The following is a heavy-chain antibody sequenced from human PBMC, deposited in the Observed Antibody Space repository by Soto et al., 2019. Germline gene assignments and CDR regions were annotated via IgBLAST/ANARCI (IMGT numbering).Heavy chain of an antibody. CDR1: GFTFSSYG. CDR2: ISYDGSNK. CDR3: AKGGDIVVVAASYYFDY. D-gene: IGHD2-15*01. Sequence: QVQLVESGGGVVQPGRSVRLSCAASGFTFSSYGMHWVRQARGKGLEWVAVISYDGSNKYYADSVKGRFTISRDNSKNTLYLQMNSLRAEDTAVYYCAKGGDIVVVAASYYFDYWGQGTLVTVSS. J-gene: IGHJ4*02. V-gene: IGHV3-30*18.